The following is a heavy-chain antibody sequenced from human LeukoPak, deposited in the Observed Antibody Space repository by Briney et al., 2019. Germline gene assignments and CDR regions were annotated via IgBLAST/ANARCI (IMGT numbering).Heavy chain of an antibody. CDR3: ARVSLVRGVGY. V-gene: IGHV4-34*01. Sequence: SETLSLTCAVYGGSFSGYYWSWIRQPPGKGLEWIGEINQSGSTNYNPSLKSRVTISVDTSKNQFSLKLSSVTAADTAVYYCARVSLVRGVGYWGQGTLVTVSS. CDR2: INQSGST. D-gene: IGHD3-10*01. J-gene: IGHJ4*02. CDR1: GGSFSGYY.